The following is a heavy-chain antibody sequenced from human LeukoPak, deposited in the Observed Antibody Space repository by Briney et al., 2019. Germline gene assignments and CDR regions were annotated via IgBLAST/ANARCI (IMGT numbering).Heavy chain of an antibody. Sequence: GGSLRLSCAASGFNVNNAWMSWVRQAPGKGLEWVGRIRSKIDGGATDYAAPVKGRFTISRDDSKNTLYLQMNSLRAKDTAVYYCAKYDYYGSGSYPKDYYYGMDVWGQGTTVTVSS. V-gene: IGHV3-15*07. CDR3: AKYDYYGSGSYPKDYYYGMDV. D-gene: IGHD3-10*01. CDR1: GFNVNNAW. CDR2: IRSKIDGGAT. J-gene: IGHJ6*02.